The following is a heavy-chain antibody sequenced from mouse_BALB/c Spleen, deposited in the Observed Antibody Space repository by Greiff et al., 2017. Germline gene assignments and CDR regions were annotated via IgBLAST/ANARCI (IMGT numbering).Heavy chain of an antibody. J-gene: IGHJ4*01. V-gene: IGHV3-2*02. D-gene: IGHD1-1*01. Sequence: ESGPGLVKPSQSLSLTCTVTGYSITSDYAWNWIRQFPGNQLEWLGYISYSGSTSYNPSLKSRISITRDTSKNPFFLQLNSVTTEDTATYYCARLGTTVVATKVYYAMDYWGQGTSVTVSS. CDR3: ARLGTTVVATKVYYAMDY. CDR2: ISYSGST. CDR1: GYSITSDYA.